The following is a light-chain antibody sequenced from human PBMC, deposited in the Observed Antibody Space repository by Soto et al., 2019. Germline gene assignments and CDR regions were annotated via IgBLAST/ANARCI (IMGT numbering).Light chain of an antibody. CDR2: KVS. J-gene: IGKJ1*01. Sequence: MTQSPRSRPATPGRAGAISCMSSQSLVYSDGNTYLNWFQPRPGQPPRRLIYKVSNRDSGAPDRFSGSGSGTDFTLTTSSLQPEDFATYSCQQSTSITWPFGQGTKVE. V-gene: IGKV2-30*01. CDR3: QQSTSITWP. CDR1: QSLVYSDGNTY.